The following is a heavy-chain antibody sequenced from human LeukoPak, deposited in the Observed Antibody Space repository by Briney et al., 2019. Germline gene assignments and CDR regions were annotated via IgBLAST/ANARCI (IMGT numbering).Heavy chain of an antibody. CDR3: ASEEGIAAAGTGFDY. D-gene: IGHD6-13*01. J-gene: IGHJ4*02. CDR1: GGSISSGGYY. Sequence: SETLSLTCTVSGGSISSGGYYWSCIRQPPGKGLEWIGYIYHSGSTYYNPSLKSRVTISVDRSKNQFSLKLSSVTAADTAVYYCASEEGIAAAGTGFDYWGQGTLVTVSS. CDR2: IYHSGST. V-gene: IGHV4-30-2*01.